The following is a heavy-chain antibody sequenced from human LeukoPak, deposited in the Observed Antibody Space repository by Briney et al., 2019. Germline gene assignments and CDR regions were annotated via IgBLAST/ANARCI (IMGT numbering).Heavy chain of an antibody. CDR2: INHSGST. D-gene: IGHD3-10*01. J-gene: IGHJ5*02. V-gene: IGHV4-34*01. CDR1: GGSFGGYY. CDR3: ARGRPPDYYGSGSYYNR. Sequence: SETLSLTCAVYGGSFGGYYWSWIRQPPGKGLEWIGEINHSGSTNYNPSLKSRVTISVDTSKNQFSLKLSSVTAADTAVYYCARGRPPDYYGSGSYYNRWGQGTLVTVSS.